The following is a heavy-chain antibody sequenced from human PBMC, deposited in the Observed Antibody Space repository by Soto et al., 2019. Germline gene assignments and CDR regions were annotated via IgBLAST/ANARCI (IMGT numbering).Heavy chain of an antibody. CDR1: GFTFSSYG. D-gene: IGHD4-17*01. CDR2: MSYDGNTK. Sequence: PGGSLRLSCAASGFTFSSYGMHWVRQAPGKGLEWVAVMSYDGNTKYYADSVKGRFTISRDNSQNTLYLQMNSLRADDTAVYYCAKDFTVTPYYFDYWGQGTLVTVSS. J-gene: IGHJ4*02. CDR3: AKDFTVTPYYFDY. V-gene: IGHV3-30*18.